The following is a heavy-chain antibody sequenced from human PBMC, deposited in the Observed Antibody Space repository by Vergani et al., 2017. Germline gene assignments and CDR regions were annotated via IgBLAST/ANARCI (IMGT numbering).Heavy chain of an antibody. D-gene: IGHD3-22*01. Sequence: QVQLVESGGGVVQPGRSLRLSCAASGFTFSSYGMHWVRQAPGKGLEWVAVIRYDGSNKYYADSVKGRFTISRDNSKNTLYLQMNSLRAEDTAVYYCARSSEVMYDSSGYAFDIWGQGTMVTVSS. CDR3: ARSSEVMYDSSGYAFDI. J-gene: IGHJ3*02. CDR1: GFTFSSYG. CDR2: IRYDGSNK. V-gene: IGHV3-33*01.